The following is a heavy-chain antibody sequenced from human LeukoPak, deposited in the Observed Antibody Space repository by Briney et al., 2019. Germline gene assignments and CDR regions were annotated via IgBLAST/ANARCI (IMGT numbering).Heavy chain of an antibody. Sequence: PVGSLRLSCTASGFTFSNYAMTWVRQAPGKGLEWVSGISGSGGSTYYADSVKGRFTISRDNSKNALYLQMNSLRAEDTAVYYCAIRPDIVVVPAANFDYWGQGTLVTVSS. D-gene: IGHD2-2*01. J-gene: IGHJ4*02. CDR1: GFTFSNYA. V-gene: IGHV3-23*01. CDR3: AIRPDIVVVPAANFDY. CDR2: ISGSGGST.